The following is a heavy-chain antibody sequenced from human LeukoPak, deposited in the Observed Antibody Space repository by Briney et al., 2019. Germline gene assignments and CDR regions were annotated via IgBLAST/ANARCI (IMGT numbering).Heavy chain of an antibody. CDR3: AKDSWVFRDYGDSFDY. Sequence: ASVKVSCKASGYTFTSYYMHWVRQAPGQGLEWMGIINPSGGSTSYAQKFQGRVTMTRDTSTSTVYMELSSLRAEDTAIYYCAKDSWVFRDYGDSFDYWGQGTLVTVSS. CDR2: INPSGGST. J-gene: IGHJ4*02. V-gene: IGHV1-46*01. D-gene: IGHD4-17*01. CDR1: GYTFTSYY.